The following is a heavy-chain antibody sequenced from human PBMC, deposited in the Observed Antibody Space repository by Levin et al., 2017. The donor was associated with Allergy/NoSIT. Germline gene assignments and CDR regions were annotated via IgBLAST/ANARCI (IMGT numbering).Heavy chain of an antibody. CDR2: IYYSGST. D-gene: IGHD6-13*01. CDR3: ARELQQLSTIEAFDV. J-gene: IGHJ3*01. CDR1: DDSISSYY. V-gene: IGHV4-59*01. Sequence: SETLSLTCTVSDDSISSYYWSWIRQPPGKGLEWIGYIYYSGSTNSNPSLKSRVTISIDTSRNQFSLKLNSVTAADTAVYYCARELQQLSTIEAFDVWGQGTMVTVSS.